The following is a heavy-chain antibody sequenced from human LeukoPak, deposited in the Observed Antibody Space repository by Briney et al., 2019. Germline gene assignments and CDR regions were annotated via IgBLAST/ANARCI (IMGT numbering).Heavy chain of an antibody. D-gene: IGHD3-22*01. J-gene: IGHJ4*02. V-gene: IGHV1-8*01. Sequence: ASVKVSCKASGYIFTSYDINWVRQATGQGLEWMGWMNPNSGNTGYAQKFQGRVTMTRNTSISTAYMELSSLRSEDTAVYYCARGGEKYYYDSSGYYLGYWGQGTLVTVSS. CDR1: GYIFTSYD. CDR2: MNPNSGNT. CDR3: ARGGEKYYYDSSGYYLGY.